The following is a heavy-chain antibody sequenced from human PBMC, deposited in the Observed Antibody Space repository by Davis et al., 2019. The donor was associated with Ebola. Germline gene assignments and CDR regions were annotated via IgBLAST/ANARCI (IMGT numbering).Heavy chain of an antibody. J-gene: IGHJ4*02. V-gene: IGHV3-74*01. D-gene: IGHD3-9*01. CDR1: GFTFSSYW. CDR3: AKDFDYENAY. CDR2: INSDGGNT. Sequence: HTGGSLRLSCTASGFTFSSYWMHWVRQAPGKGLVWVSRINSDGGNTGYADPVQGRFTISRDNAKNTLYLQMNGLRAEDTAVYYCAKDFDYENAYWGQGTLVTISS.